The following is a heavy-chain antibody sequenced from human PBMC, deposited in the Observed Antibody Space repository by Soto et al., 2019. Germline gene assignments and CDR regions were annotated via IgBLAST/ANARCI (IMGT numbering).Heavy chain of an antibody. V-gene: IGHV1-69*01. D-gene: IGHD5-12*01. CDR1: GDTFNKYT. Sequence: QVQLVQSGAEVKEPGSSVKVSCKVSGDTFNKYTINWVRQAPGQGLEWMAGIIPIYGTANYALRFHDRIKVTAAESTATAYMELNSLTSEDTAISSCARDGHGYNYGYVDLWCRGTLITVSS. CDR2: IIPIYGTA. CDR3: ARDGHGYNYGYVDL. J-gene: IGHJ2*01.